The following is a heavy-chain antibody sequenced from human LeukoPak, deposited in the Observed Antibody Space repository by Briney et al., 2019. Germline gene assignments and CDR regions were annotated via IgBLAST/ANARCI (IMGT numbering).Heavy chain of an antibody. CDR1: GFTVSSNY. Sequence: GGSLRLPCAASGFTVSSNYMSWVRQAPGKGLEWVSVIYSGGSTYYADSVKGRFTISRDNSKNTLYLQMNSLRAEDTAVYYCARDIGGGSYGGPFFDIWGQGTMVTVSS. CDR3: ARDIGGGSYGGPFFDI. J-gene: IGHJ3*02. D-gene: IGHD1-26*01. V-gene: IGHV3-66*01. CDR2: IYSGGST.